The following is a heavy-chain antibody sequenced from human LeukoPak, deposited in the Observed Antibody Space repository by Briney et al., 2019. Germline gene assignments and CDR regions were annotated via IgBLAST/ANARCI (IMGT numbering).Heavy chain of an antibody. D-gene: IGHD1-14*01. V-gene: IGHV5-51*01. CDR2: IYPGDSDT. Sequence: GEALKISCKGSGYIFTSYWIGWVRQLPGKGLEWMGIIYPGDSDTRYSPSFQGQVTISADKSISTAYLQWSSLKASDTAMYYCATGEVSYYMDVWGKGTTVTVSS. CDR3: ATGEVSYYMDV. CDR1: GYIFTSYW. J-gene: IGHJ6*03.